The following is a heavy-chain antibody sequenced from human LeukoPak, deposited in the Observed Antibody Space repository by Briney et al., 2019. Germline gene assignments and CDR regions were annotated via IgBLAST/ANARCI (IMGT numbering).Heavy chain of an antibody. J-gene: IGHJ4*02. V-gene: IGHV4-61*02. Sequence: SETLSLTCTVSGGSISSGSFYWSWIRQPAGKGLDWIGRIYTSGSTNYNPSLKSRVTISVDTSKNQFSLKLSSVTAADTAVYYCARGDSGYENYFDYWGQGTLVTVSS. CDR1: GGSISSGSFY. CDR2: IYTSGST. D-gene: IGHD5-12*01. CDR3: ARGDSGYENYFDY.